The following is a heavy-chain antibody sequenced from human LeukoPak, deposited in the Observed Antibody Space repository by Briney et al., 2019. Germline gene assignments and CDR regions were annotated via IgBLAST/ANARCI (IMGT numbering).Heavy chain of an antibody. Sequence: PGGSLRLSCAASGFTFSDYAMHWVRQVPGKGLEWVGGSSWNSGTIAYGESVKGRATISRDNAGNSLYLEVNSLRVEDTALYYCAKDLAVGTSPRVYAFDVWGQGSLVTVSS. V-gene: IGHV3-9*01. D-gene: IGHD1/OR15-1a*01. CDR1: GFTFSDYA. J-gene: IGHJ3*01. CDR3: AKDLAVGTSPRVYAFDV. CDR2: SSWNSGTI.